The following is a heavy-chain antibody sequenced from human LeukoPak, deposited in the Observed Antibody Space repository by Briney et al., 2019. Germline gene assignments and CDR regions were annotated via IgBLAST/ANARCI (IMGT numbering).Heavy chain of an antibody. Sequence: GGSLRLSCAASGFTFSSYAMSWVRQAPGKGLEWVSAISDSGGSTYYADSVKGRFTISRDNSKSTLYLHMTSLRVEDTAVYYCAKIEVVQYQPRYYFDYWGQGTLVTVSS. CDR2: ISDSGGST. CDR3: AKIEVVQYQPRYYFDY. CDR1: GFTFSSYA. V-gene: IGHV3-23*01. J-gene: IGHJ4*02. D-gene: IGHD2-21*01.